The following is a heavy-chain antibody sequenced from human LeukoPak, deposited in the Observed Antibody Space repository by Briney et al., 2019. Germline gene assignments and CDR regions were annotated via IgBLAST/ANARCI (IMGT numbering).Heavy chain of an antibody. CDR1: GFTFSDYY. Sequence: GGSLRLSCAASGFTFSDYYMNWIRQAPGKGLEWVSYISSSGTYTDQVDPVKGRFTISRDNAKNSLYLEMNALRAEDTAVYYCARAPFTGTGYLMAHWRQGTLVTVSS. CDR2: ISSSGTYT. V-gene: IGHV3-11*05. CDR3: ARAPFTGTGYLMAH. J-gene: IGHJ4*02. D-gene: IGHD3-9*01.